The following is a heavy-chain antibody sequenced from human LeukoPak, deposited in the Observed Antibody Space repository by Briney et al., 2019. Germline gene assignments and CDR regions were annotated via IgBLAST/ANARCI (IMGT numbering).Heavy chain of an antibody. CDR2: ISGSGGST. CDR3: AKARRIQLWLS. J-gene: IGHJ5*02. V-gene: IGHV3-23*01. D-gene: IGHD5-18*01. CDR1: GFTFSSYA. Sequence: GGSLRLSCAASGFTFSSYAMSWVRQAPGKGLEWVSGISGSGGSTYYADSVKGRFTISRDNSKNTLYLQMISLRAEDTAVYYCAKARRIQLWLSWGQGTLVTVSS.